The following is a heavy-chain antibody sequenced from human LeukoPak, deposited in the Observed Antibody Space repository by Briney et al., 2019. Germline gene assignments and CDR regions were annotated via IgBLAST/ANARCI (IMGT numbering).Heavy chain of an antibody. CDR2: IYYSGST. CDR3: ARMVSLDY. CDR1: GGSISSYY. J-gene: IGHJ4*02. Sequence: PSETLSLTCTVSGGSISSYYWSWIRQPPGKGLEWIGYIYYSGSTNYNPSLKSRVTISVDTSENQFSLKLSSVTVADTAVYYCARMVSLDYWGQGTLVTVSP. V-gene: IGHV4-59*01. D-gene: IGHD5-18*01.